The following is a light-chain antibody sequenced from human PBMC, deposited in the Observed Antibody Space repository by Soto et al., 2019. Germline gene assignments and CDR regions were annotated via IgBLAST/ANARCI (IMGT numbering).Light chain of an antibody. V-gene: IGLV1-47*02. Sequence: QSVLTQPPSASGTPGQRVTISCSGSSSNIGSDYVYWFQQLPGTAPKLLIYTNYQRPSGVPDRFSGSKSGTSASLAISGLRSEDEADYWCAAWDARLSAWVFGGGTKLIVL. CDR2: TNY. J-gene: IGLJ3*02. CDR1: SSNIGSDY. CDR3: AAWDARLSAWV.